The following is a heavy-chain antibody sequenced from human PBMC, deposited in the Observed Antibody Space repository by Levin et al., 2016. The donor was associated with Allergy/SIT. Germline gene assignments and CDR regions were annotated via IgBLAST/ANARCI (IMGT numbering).Heavy chain of an antibody. J-gene: IGHJ5*02. V-gene: IGHV4-4*07. D-gene: IGHD3-3*02. CDR1: GVSIRDYY. CDR3: ARMYYHPTGRNPNWFDP. Sequence: SETLSLTCTVSGVSIRDYYWSWIRLPAGKGLEWIGRVHYTGATDYTPSLKSRLTMSVDTSESQVSLKMDSVSAADTAVYYCARMYYHPTGRNPNWFDPWGQGTLVTVSS. CDR2: VHYTGAT.